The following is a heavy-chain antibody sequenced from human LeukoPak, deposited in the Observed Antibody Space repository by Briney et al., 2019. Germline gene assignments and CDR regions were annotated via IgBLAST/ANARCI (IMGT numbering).Heavy chain of an antibody. J-gene: IGHJ4*02. Sequence: PGRSLRLSCAASGFSFSAYGMHWVRQAPGKGLGWVAVIWYDGSKKYYADSVKGRFTISRDNSKNTVDLQMNSLRAEDTAVYYCARDDGTDSFDCWGQGTLVTVSS. CDR2: IWYDGSKK. CDR3: ARDDGTDSFDC. D-gene: IGHD1-1*01. CDR1: GFSFSAYG. V-gene: IGHV3-33*01.